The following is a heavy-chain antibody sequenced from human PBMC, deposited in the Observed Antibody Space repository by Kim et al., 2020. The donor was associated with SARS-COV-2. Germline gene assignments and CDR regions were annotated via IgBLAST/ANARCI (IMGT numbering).Heavy chain of an antibody. Sequence: SETLSLTCAVDGGSFGGYSWTWIRQPPGKGLQWIGEINHSGSTNYNPSLKSRVTISLDTAKNQFSLRLKSVTAADTAVYYCARWKTEISMIVVVMTGASNCFDFWGQGNLVTVSS. CDR2: INHSGST. D-gene: IGHD3-22*01. CDR3: ARWKTEISMIVVVMTGASNCFDF. CDR1: GGSFGGYS. J-gene: IGHJ4*02. V-gene: IGHV4-34*01.